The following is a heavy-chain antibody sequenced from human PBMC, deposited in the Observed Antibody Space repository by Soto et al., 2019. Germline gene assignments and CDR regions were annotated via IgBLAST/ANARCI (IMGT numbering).Heavy chain of an antibody. J-gene: IGHJ6*03. CDR1: GFTFSSYS. CDR3: ARVGDLSFYHYYYMDV. V-gene: IGHV3-48*01. Sequence: PGGSLRLSCAASGFTFSSYSMSWVRQAPGKGLEWVSYISSSSSTIYYADSVKGRFTISRDNAKNSLYLQMNSLRAEDTAVYYCARVGDLSFYHYYYMDVWGKGTTVTVSS. D-gene: IGHD3-3*01. CDR2: ISSSSSTI.